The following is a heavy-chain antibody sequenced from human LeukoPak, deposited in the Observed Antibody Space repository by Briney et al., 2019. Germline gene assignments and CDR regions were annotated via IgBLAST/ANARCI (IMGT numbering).Heavy chain of an antibody. J-gene: IGHJ4*02. CDR1: GFTFSSYW. Sequence: GGSLRLSCAASGFTFSSYWMSWVRQAPGKGLEWVANIKQDGSEKYYVDSVKGRFTISRDNAKNSLYLQMNSLRAEDTAVYYCARDEHYYYDSSGYWVNWGQGTLVTVSS. CDR2: IKQDGSEK. CDR3: ARDEHYYYDSSGYWVN. V-gene: IGHV3-7*01. D-gene: IGHD3-22*01.